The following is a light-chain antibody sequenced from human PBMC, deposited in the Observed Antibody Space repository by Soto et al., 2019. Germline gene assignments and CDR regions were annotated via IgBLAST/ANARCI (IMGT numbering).Light chain of an antibody. CDR3: QQYDTYWT. CDR2: KAS. CDR1: ESISNW. Sequence: DIQMTQSPSTLSASVGDRVIITCRASESISNWLAWYQQKPGKAPNLLIYKASSLKSGVQLRFSSSGSGTEFTLNINSLQPDDFATYYCQQYDTYWTFGQGTKVEFK. V-gene: IGKV1-5*03. J-gene: IGKJ1*01.